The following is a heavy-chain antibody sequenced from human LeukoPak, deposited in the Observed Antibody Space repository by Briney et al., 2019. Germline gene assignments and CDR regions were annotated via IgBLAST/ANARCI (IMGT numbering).Heavy chain of an antibody. CDR2: ISGSGDSK. Sequence: GGPLRLSCAASGFTFSSYDMSWGRKAPGKGLEWVSTISGSGDSKYYADPVRGRFTISRDNSKNTLYLQMNSLRAEDTAVYYCAKVPPYDSSGYYFYYFDYWGQGTLVTVSS. J-gene: IGHJ4*02. V-gene: IGHV3-23*01. D-gene: IGHD3-22*01. CDR3: AKVPPYDSSGYYFYYFDY. CDR1: GFTFSSYD.